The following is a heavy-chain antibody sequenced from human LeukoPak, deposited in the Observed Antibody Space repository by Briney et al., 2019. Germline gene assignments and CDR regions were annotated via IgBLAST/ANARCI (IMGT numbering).Heavy chain of an antibody. CDR1: GFTFSSYW. V-gene: IGHV3-74*01. CDR3: AKAIMVRGVDY. Sequence: GGSLRLSCAASGFTFSSYWMHWVRQAPGKGLVWVSRINSDGSSTSYADSVKGRFTISRDNAKNTLYLQMNSLRAEDTAVYYCAKAIMVRGVDYWGQGTLVTVSS. J-gene: IGHJ4*02. D-gene: IGHD3-10*01. CDR2: INSDGSST.